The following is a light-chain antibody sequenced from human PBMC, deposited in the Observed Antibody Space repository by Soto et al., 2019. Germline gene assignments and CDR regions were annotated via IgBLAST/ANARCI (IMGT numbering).Light chain of an antibody. Sequence: QSALTQPASVSGSPGQSITISCTGTSSDVGSYNLVSWYQQHTGKAPKLMIYEVSKRPSGVSNRFSGSKSVNTASLTISGLEDEDEANYYCCAYAGSSTPVIFGTGTKVTVL. V-gene: IGLV2-23*02. CDR2: EVS. CDR3: CAYAGSSTPVI. J-gene: IGLJ1*01. CDR1: SSDVGSYNL.